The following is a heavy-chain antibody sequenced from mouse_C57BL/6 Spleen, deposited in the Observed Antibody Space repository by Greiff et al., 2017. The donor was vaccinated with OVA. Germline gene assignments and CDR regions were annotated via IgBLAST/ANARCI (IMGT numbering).Heavy chain of an antibody. Sequence: QVQLQQPGTELVKPGASVKLSCKASGYTFTSYWMHWVKQRPGQGLEWIGNINPSNGGTNYNEKFKSKATLTVDKSSSTAYMQLSSLTSEDSAVYYCARPSTVVAPYYYAMDYWGQGTSVTVSS. CDR1: GYTFTSYW. CDR2: INPSNGGT. J-gene: IGHJ4*01. CDR3: ARPSTVVAPYYYAMDY. V-gene: IGHV1-53*01. D-gene: IGHD1-1*01.